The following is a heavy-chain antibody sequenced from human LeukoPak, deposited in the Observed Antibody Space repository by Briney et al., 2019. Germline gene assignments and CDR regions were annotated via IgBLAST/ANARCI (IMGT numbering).Heavy chain of an antibody. J-gene: IGHJ4*02. V-gene: IGHV3-33*01. Sequence: GRSLRLSCAASGFMFSSSGMHWVRQAPGKGLEWVAVIWYDGSNKYPADSVKGRFTISRDNSKNTLYLQMNSLRAEDTAVYYCARDGGTSHLDYWGQGTLVSVSS. CDR2: IWYDGSNK. CDR3: ARDGGTSHLDY. CDR1: GFMFSSSG. D-gene: IGHD4-23*01.